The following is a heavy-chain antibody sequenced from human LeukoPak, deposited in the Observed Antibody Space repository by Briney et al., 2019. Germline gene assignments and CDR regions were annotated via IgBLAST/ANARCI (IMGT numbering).Heavy chain of an antibody. CDR1: GFTFSSYS. V-gene: IGHV3-21*01. Sequence: GGSLRLSCAASGFTFSSYSMNWVRQAPGKGLEWVSSISSSSSYIYYADSVKGRLTISRDNAKNSLYLQMNSLRAEDTAVYYCARDTAGVGGSSSGYYYGMDVWGQGTTVTVSS. D-gene: IGHD6-6*01. J-gene: IGHJ6*02. CDR2: ISSSSSYI. CDR3: ARDTAGVGGSSSGYYYGMDV.